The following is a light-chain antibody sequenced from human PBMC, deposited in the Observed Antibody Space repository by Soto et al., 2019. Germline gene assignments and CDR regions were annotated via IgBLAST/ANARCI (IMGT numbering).Light chain of an antibody. J-gene: IGKJ2*01. CDR2: KIS. V-gene: IGKV2-24*01. Sequence: DVVLTQTRLSSPVTLGQPASISCRSSQSLVHIDGNTYFNWLQQRPGQPPRLLMYKISNRFPGVQDRFSGTGAETDFTLKNSRVEAEDVGVYYCMQATQSYTFGQGTRLEIK. CDR3: MQATQSYT. CDR1: QSLVHIDGNTY.